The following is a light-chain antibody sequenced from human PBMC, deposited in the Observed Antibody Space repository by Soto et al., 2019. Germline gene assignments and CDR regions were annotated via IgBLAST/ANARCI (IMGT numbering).Light chain of an antibody. CDR3: QQYMSYT. CDR1: QSISNW. V-gene: IGKV1-5*01. J-gene: IGKJ5*01. Sequence: DIQRTQFPSTLPAYVGDRVTITCRASQSISNWLAWYQQKPGTATMLLIYHASTLESGAPSRFSGRGSGTAFTLTISSLQPEDFATYYCQQYMSYTFGQGTRLEIK. CDR2: HAS.